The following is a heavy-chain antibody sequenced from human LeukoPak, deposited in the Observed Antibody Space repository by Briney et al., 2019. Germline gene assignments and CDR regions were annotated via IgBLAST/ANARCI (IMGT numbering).Heavy chain of an antibody. CDR1: GGSIRSDY. D-gene: IGHD5-12*01. J-gene: IGHJ4*02. CDR2: THYSGSP. CDR3: AKSNGYGLIDY. Sequence: SETLSLTCTVSGGSIRSDYWSWIRQPPGKGLEWVGYTHYSGSPNYNPSLTSRVTISVDTSKNQFSLKLSSVTAADTAMYYCAKSNGYGLIDYWGQGTLVTVSS. V-gene: IGHV4-59*08.